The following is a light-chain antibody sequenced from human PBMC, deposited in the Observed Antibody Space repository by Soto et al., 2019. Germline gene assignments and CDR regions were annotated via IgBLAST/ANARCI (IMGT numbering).Light chain of an antibody. CDR1: QSISSW. Sequence: DIQLTHSPYTLSASVGDRVTLTCRASQSISSWLAWYQQKPGKAPKLLIYDASSLESGVPSRFSGSGSGTEFTLTISSLQPDDFATYYCQQYNSYSRTFGQGTKVDI. CDR2: DAS. J-gene: IGKJ1*01. V-gene: IGKV1-5*01. CDR3: QQYNSYSRT.